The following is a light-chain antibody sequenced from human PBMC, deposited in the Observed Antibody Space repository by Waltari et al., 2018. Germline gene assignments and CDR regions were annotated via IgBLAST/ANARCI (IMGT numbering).Light chain of an antibody. V-gene: IGKV3-15*01. CDR1: QSVDSK. Sequence: EIVMTQSPAALSVSPGERVTLSCRASQSVDSKLAWYQQKPGQAPRLLIYASSTRATGIPARVSGGGSGTEFTITISSLQSEDFAVYYCQQYNNWPLTFGGGTKVEIK. J-gene: IGKJ4*01. CDR3: QQYNNWPLT. CDR2: ASS.